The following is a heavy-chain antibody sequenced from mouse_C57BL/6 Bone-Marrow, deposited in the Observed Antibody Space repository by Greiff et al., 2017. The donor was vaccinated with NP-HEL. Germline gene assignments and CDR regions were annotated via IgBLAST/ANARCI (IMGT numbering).Heavy chain of an antibody. J-gene: IGHJ3*01. CDR2: IYPGDGDT. V-gene: IGHV1-80*01. CDR3: ARGAY. Sequence: QVQLQQSGAELVKPGASVKISCKASGYEFSNYWMNWVKQRPGKGLEWIGQIYPGDGDTNYKGKFKDKATLTAAKSSSTADMQLSRLTSEDSAVYFCARGAYWGQGTLVTVSA. CDR1: GYEFSNYW.